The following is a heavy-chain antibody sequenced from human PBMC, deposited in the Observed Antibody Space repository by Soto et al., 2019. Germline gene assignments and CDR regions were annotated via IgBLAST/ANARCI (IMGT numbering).Heavy chain of an antibody. CDR2: LSDSVGTT. J-gene: IGHJ4*02. CDR1: GFSFGTYT. CDR3: EKNLIGGRLQSTFDL. V-gene: IGHV3-23*01. D-gene: IGHD3-22*01. Sequence: GGSLRLSCGVSGFSFGTYTVNWVRQAPGMGLEWVSGLSDSVGTTHYAYSVKGRFTISRDKSKNTLYLQMNNLRAEDTAVYYCEKNLIGGRLQSTFDLWGQGTQVTVSS.